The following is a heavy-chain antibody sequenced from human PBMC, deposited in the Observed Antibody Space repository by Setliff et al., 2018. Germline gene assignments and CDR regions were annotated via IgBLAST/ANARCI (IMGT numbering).Heavy chain of an antibody. Sequence: GGSLRLSCVASGFTFSSHGMTWVRLAPGKGLEWISYISTSSSTIYYADSVKGRFTISRDNANHTLYLQMNSLRADDTAVYYCARLALTGYDSSGYYYALDYYYMDVWGKGTTVTAP. CDR2: ISTSSSTI. CDR1: GFTFSSHG. J-gene: IGHJ6*03. CDR3: ARLALTGYDSSGYYYALDYYYMDV. D-gene: IGHD3-22*01. V-gene: IGHV3-48*01.